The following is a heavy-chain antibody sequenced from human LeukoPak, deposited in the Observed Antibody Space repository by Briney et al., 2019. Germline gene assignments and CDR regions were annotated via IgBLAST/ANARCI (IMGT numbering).Heavy chain of an antibody. CDR1: GGSISSYY. D-gene: IGHD3-22*01. J-gene: IGHJ4*02. Sequence: PSETLSLTCTVSGGSISSYYWSWIRQPPGKGLEWIGYIYTSGSTNYNPSLKSRVTISVDTSKNQFSLKLSSVTAADTAVYYCASANYYDSSGHDYWGQGTLVTVSS. CDR2: IYTSGST. V-gene: IGHV4-4*09. CDR3: ASANYYDSSGHDY.